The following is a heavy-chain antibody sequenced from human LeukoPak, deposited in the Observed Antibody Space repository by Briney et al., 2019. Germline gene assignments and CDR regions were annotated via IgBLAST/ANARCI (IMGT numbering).Heavy chain of an antibody. Sequence: GGSLRLSCAASGFNFASHWMHWVRQTPGKGLVWVSRVNSGGSGTSYADSVEGRFTISRDNAKNTLHLQMNSLRAEDTAVYYCAASLGPLTEYWGQGTLVTVAS. CDR1: GFNFASHW. J-gene: IGHJ4*02. CDR2: VNSGGSGT. CDR3: AASLGPLTEY. D-gene: IGHD7-27*01. V-gene: IGHV3-74*01.